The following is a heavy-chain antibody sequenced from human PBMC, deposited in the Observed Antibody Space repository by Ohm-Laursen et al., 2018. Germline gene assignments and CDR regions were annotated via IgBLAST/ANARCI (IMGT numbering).Heavy chain of an antibody. CDR2: INWNGGST. V-gene: IGHV3-20*04. Sequence: GSLRLSCSAPGFTFDDYGMSWVRQAPGKGLEWVSGINWNGGSTGYADSVKGRFTISRDNAKDSLYLQMNSLRAEDTAVYYCVRDTTGADSWGQGTLVTVSS. J-gene: IGHJ4*02. CDR3: VRDTTGADS. CDR1: GFTFDDYG. D-gene: IGHD1-1*01.